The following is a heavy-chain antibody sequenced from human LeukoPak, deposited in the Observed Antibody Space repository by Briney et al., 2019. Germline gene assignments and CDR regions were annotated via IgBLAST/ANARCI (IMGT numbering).Heavy chain of an antibody. Sequence: GGSLRLSCAASGFTFDDYGMSWVRQAPGKGLEWVSGINWNGGSTGYVDSVKGRFTISRDNAKNSLYLQMNSLRAEDTAVYYCARDARSGSYYNYFDYWGQGTLVTVSS. CDR1: GFTFDDYG. V-gene: IGHV3-20*04. CDR3: ARDARSGSYYNYFDY. CDR2: INWNGGST. D-gene: IGHD3-10*01. J-gene: IGHJ4*02.